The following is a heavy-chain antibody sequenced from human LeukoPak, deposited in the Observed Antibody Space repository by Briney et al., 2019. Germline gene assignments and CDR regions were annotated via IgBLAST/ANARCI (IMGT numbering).Heavy chain of an antibody. D-gene: IGHD3-10*01. Sequence: GGSLRLSCAASGFTFSSYSMNWVRQAPGRGLEWISYIISTANAIYYADSVKGRFTISRDNAKNSVYLQMNSLRAEDRAVYYCARDSSWSFDYWGQGTLVTVSS. CDR2: IISTANAI. CDR3: ARDSSWSFDY. J-gene: IGHJ4*02. CDR1: GFTFSSYS. V-gene: IGHV3-48*01.